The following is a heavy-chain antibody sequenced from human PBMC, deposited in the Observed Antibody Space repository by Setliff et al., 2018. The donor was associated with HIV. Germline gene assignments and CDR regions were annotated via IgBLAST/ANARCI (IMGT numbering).Heavy chain of an antibody. J-gene: IGHJ4*02. V-gene: IGHV4-61*09. D-gene: IGHD6-13*01. CDR1: GGSISRGSYS. CDR3: ARGRGSSSSWPIDY. CDR2: ISTSGIT. Sequence: SETLSLTCTVSGGSISRGSYSWSWIRQPAGKGLEWIGHISTSGITNYNPSLKSRVTMSVDTSKNHFSLKLPSLTAADTAVYYCARGRGSSSSWPIDYWGQGTLVTVSS.